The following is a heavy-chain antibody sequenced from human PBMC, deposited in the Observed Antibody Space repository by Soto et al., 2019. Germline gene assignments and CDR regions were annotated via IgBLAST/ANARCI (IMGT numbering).Heavy chain of an antibody. D-gene: IGHD6-13*01. CDR2: IYHSGST. V-gene: IGHV4-30-2*01. CDR1: GGSISSSSYY. Sequence: SETLSLTCTVSGGSISSSSYYWGWIRQPPGKGLEWIGYIYHSGSTYYNPSLKSRVTISVDRSKNQFSLKLSSVTAADTAVYYCARVGSSWDKAFDYWGQGTLVTVSS. CDR3: ARVGSSWDKAFDY. J-gene: IGHJ4*02.